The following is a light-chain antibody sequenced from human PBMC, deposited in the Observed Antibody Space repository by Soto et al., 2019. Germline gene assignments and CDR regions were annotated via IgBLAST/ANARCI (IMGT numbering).Light chain of an antibody. J-gene: IGKJ4*01. CDR3: QQYNHYSGLT. CDR2: DAS. Sequence: DIQMTQSPSTLSASIGDKVTITCRATQSISSWLAWYQHKPGEAPKLLIYDASDLESGVPSRFSGSGSGTEFTLTISSLQPDDFATYYCQQYNHYSGLTFGGGTKVEIK. V-gene: IGKV1-5*01. CDR1: QSISSW.